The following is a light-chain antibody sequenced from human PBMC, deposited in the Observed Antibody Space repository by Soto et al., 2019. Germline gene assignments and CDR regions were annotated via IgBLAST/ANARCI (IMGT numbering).Light chain of an antibody. CDR3: TSYAGGNNV. V-gene: IGLV2-8*01. CDR1: SSDVGGYNF. J-gene: IGLJ1*01. Sequence: QSALTQPPSASGSPGQSVPISCTGTSSDVGGYNFVSWYQQYPGKVPKLMVYEVNKRPSGVPDRFSGSKSGNTASLTVSGLQADDEADYYCTSYAGGNNVFGTGTKLTVL. CDR2: EVN.